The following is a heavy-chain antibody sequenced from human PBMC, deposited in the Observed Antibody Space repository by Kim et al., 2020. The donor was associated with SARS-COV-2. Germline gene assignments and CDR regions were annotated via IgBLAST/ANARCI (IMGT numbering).Heavy chain of an antibody. CDR3: AKGWRDGSGSFY. V-gene: IGHV3-23*01. J-gene: IGHJ4*02. D-gene: IGHD3-10*01. Sequence: YYADYVKGRFTISRDNSKNTLYLQMNSLRAEDTAVYYCAKGWRDGSGSFYWGQGTLVTVSS.